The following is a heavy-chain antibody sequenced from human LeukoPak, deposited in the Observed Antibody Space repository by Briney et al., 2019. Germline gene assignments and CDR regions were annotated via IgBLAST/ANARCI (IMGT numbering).Heavy chain of an antibody. V-gene: IGHV3-9*01. Sequence: PGGSLRLSCAASGFTFDDYAMHWVRQAPGKGLEWVSGISWNSGSIGYADSVKGRFTISRDNAKNSLYLQMNSLRAEDTAVYYCARDDFWSGYRVDYWGQGTLVTVSS. CDR2: ISWNSGSI. D-gene: IGHD3-3*01. J-gene: IGHJ4*02. CDR3: ARDDFWSGYRVDY. CDR1: GFTFDDYA.